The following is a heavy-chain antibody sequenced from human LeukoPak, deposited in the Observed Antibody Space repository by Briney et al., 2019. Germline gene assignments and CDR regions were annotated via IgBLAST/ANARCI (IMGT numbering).Heavy chain of an antibody. CDR3: ARATLDN. V-gene: IGHV3-23*01. CDR1: GFTFSSYA. J-gene: IGHJ4*02. Sequence: PGGSLRLSCAASGFTFSSYAMTWVRQAPGKGLEWVSSIRDSGDNTYYADSVKARFTISRDNSKNTVYLQMNSLRADDTAVYYCARATLDNWGQGTLVTVSS. CDR2: IRDSGDNT.